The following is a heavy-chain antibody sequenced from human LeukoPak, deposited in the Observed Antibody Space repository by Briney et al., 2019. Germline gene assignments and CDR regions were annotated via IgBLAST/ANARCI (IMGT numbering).Heavy chain of an antibody. J-gene: IGHJ6*02. V-gene: IGHV4-34*01. Sequence: PSETLSLTCAVYGGSFSDYFWGWIRQPPGKGLEWIGEINHSGRTYYNPSLKSRVTISVDTSKNQFSLNLSSVTAADTAVYYCARDVVVVPAAIHYGMDVWAKGPRSPSP. D-gene: IGHD2-2*01. CDR2: INHSGRT. CDR1: GGSFSDYF. CDR3: ARDVVVVPAAIHYGMDV.